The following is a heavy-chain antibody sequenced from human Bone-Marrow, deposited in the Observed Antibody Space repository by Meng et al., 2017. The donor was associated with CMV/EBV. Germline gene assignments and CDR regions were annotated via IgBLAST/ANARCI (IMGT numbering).Heavy chain of an antibody. J-gene: IGHJ5*02. CDR1: GYSFTSYW. Sequence: GESLKISCKGSGYSFTSYWIGWVRQMPGKGLEWMGIFYPGDSDTRYSPSFQGQVTISADKSIRTAYLQWSSLKASDTAIYYCARYYYGSGTAYWFDPWGQGTLVTVSS. CDR2: FYPGDSDT. V-gene: IGHV5-51*01. CDR3: ARYYYGSGTAYWFDP. D-gene: IGHD3-10*01.